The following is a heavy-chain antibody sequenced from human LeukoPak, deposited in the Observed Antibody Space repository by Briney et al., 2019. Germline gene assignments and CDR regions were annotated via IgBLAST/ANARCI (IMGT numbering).Heavy chain of an antibody. CDR2: IYHSGST. J-gene: IGHJ3*02. CDR3: ARAFTWDDAFDI. Sequence: SQTLSLTCAVSGGSISSGGYSWSWIRQPAGKGLEWIGYIYHSGSTYYNPSLKSRVTISVDRSKNQFSLKLSSVTAADTAVYYCARAFTWDDAFDIWGQGTMVTVSS. D-gene: IGHD1-26*01. V-gene: IGHV4-30-2*01. CDR1: GGSISSGGYS.